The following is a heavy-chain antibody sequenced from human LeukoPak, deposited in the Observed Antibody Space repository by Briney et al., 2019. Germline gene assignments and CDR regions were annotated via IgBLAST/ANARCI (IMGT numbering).Heavy chain of an antibody. Sequence: GGSLRLSCAASGFTFSNHAMSWVRQTPGKGLQWISVISGSGRTTEYADSVKGRFTISRDNSKNTLSLQMNGLRVEDTAIYYCVKNVVVKRYIDYWGQGTLVTVSS. J-gene: IGHJ4*02. CDR2: ISGSGRTT. V-gene: IGHV3-23*01. CDR3: VKNVVVKRYIDY. D-gene: IGHD2-15*01. CDR1: GFTFSNHA.